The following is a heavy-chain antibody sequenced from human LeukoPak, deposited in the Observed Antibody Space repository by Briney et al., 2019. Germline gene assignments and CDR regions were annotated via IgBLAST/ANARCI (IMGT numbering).Heavy chain of an antibody. D-gene: IGHD3-3*01. Sequence: GASVKVSCKASGYTFTSYDINWVRQATGQGLEWMGWMNPNSGNTGYAQKFQGRVTMTRNTSISTAYMELSSLRAEDMAVYYCARDSGQYYNFWSGADYYYYYMDVWGKGTTVTVSS. V-gene: IGHV1-8*01. CDR3: ARDSGQYYNFWSGADYYYYYMDV. CDR1: GYTFTSYD. J-gene: IGHJ6*03. CDR2: MNPNSGNT.